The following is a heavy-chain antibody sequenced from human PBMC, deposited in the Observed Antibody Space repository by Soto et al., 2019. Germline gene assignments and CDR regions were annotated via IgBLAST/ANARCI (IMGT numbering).Heavy chain of an antibody. Sequence: PSETLSLTCAVSGGSISSGGYSWSWIRQPPGKGLEWIGYIYHSGSTYYNPSLKSRVTISVDTSKNQFSLKLSSVTAADTAVYYCARERIAAAADPSGFDYWGQGTLVTVSS. J-gene: IGHJ4*02. CDR3: ARERIAAAADPSGFDY. V-gene: IGHV4-30-2*01. D-gene: IGHD6-13*01. CDR2: IYHSGST. CDR1: GGSISSGGYS.